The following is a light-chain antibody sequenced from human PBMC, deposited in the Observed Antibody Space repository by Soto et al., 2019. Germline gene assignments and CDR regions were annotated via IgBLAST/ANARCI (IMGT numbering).Light chain of an antibody. CDR2: GAS. Sequence: EIVLTQSPGTLSLSPGERATLSCRASQSVSSSYLAWYQQKPGQAPRLLFYGASSRATGIPDRFSGSGSGTDFTLTISRLEPEDFAVYYCQQYGSSPLTFGGVTKVEIK. V-gene: IGKV3-20*01. CDR1: QSVSSSY. J-gene: IGKJ4*01. CDR3: QQYGSSPLT.